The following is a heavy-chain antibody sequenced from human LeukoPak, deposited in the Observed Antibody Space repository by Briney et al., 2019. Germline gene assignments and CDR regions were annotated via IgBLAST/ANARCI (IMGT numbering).Heavy chain of an antibody. CDR2: IWYDGSNK. J-gene: IGHJ4*02. CDR3: ARDQCGGDCYVDY. Sequence: GRCLRLSCAASGFTFSSYGMHWVRQAPGKGLEWVAVIWYDGSNKYYADSVKGRFTISRDNSKNTLYLQMNSLRAEDTAVYYCARDQCGGDCYVDYWGQGTLVTVSP. D-gene: IGHD2-21*02. V-gene: IGHV3-33*01. CDR1: GFTFSSYG.